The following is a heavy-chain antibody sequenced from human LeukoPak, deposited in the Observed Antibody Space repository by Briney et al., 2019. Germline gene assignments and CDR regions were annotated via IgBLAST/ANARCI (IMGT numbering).Heavy chain of an antibody. V-gene: IGHV1-18*01. Sequence: ASVKVSCKASGYTFTSYGISWVRQAPGQGLEWMGWISAYNGNTNYAQKLQGRVTMTTDTSTSTAYMELRSLRSDDTAVYYCARGGHSSGWYYYYYYGMDVWGQGTTVTVSS. D-gene: IGHD6-19*01. CDR2: ISAYNGNT. CDR3: ARGGHSSGWYYYYYYGMDV. CDR1: GYTFTSYG. J-gene: IGHJ6*02.